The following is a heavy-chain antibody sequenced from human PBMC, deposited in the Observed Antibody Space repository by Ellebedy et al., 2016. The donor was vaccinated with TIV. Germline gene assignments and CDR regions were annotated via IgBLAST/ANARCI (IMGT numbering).Heavy chain of an antibody. D-gene: IGHD3-10*01. Sequence: SETLSLXCSVSGDSISSGGHYWTWVRQDPGKGLEWIGNIHYSGAIFYNPSLRSRLTISLDTSQNQFYMNLTSVTAADTAVYYCARAPGAAGLLEFWGQGALVTVSS. V-gene: IGHV4-31*03. CDR3: ARAPGAAGLLEF. CDR1: GDSISSGGHY. J-gene: IGHJ4*02. CDR2: IHYSGAI.